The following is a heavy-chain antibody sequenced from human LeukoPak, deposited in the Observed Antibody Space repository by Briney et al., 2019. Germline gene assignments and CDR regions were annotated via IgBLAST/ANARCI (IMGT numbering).Heavy chain of an antibody. CDR2: INPSGGST. D-gene: IGHD4-17*01. Sequence: ASVKVSCKATGYPFTIYYMHWVRHAPGQGLGWMGIINPSGGSTSYAQKFQGRVTMTRDSSTSTVYMELSSLRSEDTAVYYCARSYGDIAYGGQGTLVTVSS. V-gene: IGHV1-46*01. CDR1: GYPFTIYY. J-gene: IGHJ4*02. CDR3: ARSYGDIAY.